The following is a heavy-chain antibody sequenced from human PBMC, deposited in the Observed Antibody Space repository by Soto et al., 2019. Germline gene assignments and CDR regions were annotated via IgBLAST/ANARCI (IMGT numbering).Heavy chain of an antibody. CDR2: IYYSGST. CDR3: AREYSSAPDY. J-gene: IGHJ4*02. Sequence: QLQLQESGPGLVKPSETLSLTCTVSGGSISSSSYYWGWIRQPPGKGLEWIGSIYYSGSTFYSPSLRSRVTISVGTSKNQFSLRVSSVTAADTAVYYCAREYSSAPDYWGQGTLVTVSS. V-gene: IGHV4-39*02. CDR1: GGSISSSSYY. D-gene: IGHD6-25*01.